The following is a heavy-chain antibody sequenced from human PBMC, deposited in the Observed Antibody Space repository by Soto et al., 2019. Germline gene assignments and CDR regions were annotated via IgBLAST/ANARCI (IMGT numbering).Heavy chain of an antibody. V-gene: IGHV3-23*01. J-gene: IGHJ3*02. Sequence: GGSLRLSCAASGFTFTTYLMTWVRQAPGKGLEWVSTILVGGSTHYEDSVKGRFTISRDTSKNTVYLQMNSLTAGDTAMYYCAKATATGGGAFEICGQGTMVTVS. CDR2: ILVGGST. CDR3: AKATATGGGAFEI. CDR1: GFTFTTYL. D-gene: IGHD2-8*02.